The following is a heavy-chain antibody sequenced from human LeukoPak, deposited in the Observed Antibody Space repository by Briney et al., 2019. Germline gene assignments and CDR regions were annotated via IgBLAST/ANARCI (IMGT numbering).Heavy chain of an antibody. V-gene: IGHV3-48*03. D-gene: IGHD3-10*01. CDR3: RTFIIARDY. Sequence: PGGSLRLSCAASGLTFSSNEVNWVRQAPGKGLEWVSKSTSSGDIYYADSVRGRFTVSRGNAKNSVYLQMNSLRAEDTAVYYCRTFIIARDYWGQGTLVTVSS. J-gene: IGHJ4*02. CDR2: KSTSSGDI. CDR1: GLTFSSNE.